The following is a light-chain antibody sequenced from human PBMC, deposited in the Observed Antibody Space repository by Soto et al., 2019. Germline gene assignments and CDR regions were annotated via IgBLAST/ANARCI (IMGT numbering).Light chain of an antibody. Sequence: VLTQSPATLSVSPGEGATLSCRASQSVGRSLAWYQQKPGQTPRLLMFDSSTRATGIPAKFSGSGSGTEFTLTISSLQSADFAIFYCQQYDEWPLTFGPGTKVEI. V-gene: IGKV3-15*01. CDR3: QQYDEWPLT. CDR1: QSVGRS. CDR2: DSS. J-gene: IGKJ3*01.